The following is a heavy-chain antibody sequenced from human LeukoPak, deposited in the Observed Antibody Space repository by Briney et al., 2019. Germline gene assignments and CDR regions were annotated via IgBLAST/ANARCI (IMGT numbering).Heavy chain of an antibody. CDR3: ARDPSPVYYYDSSGIHNQGQGWAFDI. CDR2: IYYSGST. D-gene: IGHD3-22*01. Sequence: SETLSLTCTVSGGSISSSSYYWGWIRQPPGKGLEWIGSIYYSGSTYYNPSLKSRVTISVDTSKNQFSLKLSSVTAADTAVYYCARDPSPVYYYDSSGIHNQGQGWAFDIWGQGTMVTVSS. CDR1: GGSISSSSYY. J-gene: IGHJ3*02. V-gene: IGHV4-39*02.